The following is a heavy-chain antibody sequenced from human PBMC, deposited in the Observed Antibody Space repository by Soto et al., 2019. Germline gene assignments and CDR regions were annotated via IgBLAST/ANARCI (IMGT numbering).Heavy chain of an antibody. J-gene: IGHJ3*01. V-gene: IGHV3-23*01. CDR2: ISVNGRT. Sequence: GGSLRLSCAASGFTFNFYAMAWVRQAPGKGLEWVSGISVNGRTNYADSVKGRFTISRDNSKNMVFLQMDTLRAEDTALYYCTKAGGWYYYDSSGPPDASHVWGQGTMVTVSS. D-gene: IGHD3-22*01. CDR1: GFTFNFYA. CDR3: TKAGGWYYYDSSGPPDASHV.